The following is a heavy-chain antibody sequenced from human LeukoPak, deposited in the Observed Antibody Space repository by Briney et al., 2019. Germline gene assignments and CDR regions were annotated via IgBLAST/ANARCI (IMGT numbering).Heavy chain of an antibody. J-gene: IGHJ4*02. V-gene: IGHV4-61*01. CDR2: IYYSGST. Sequence: SETLSLTCTVSGGSVSSSSYYWSWIRQPPGKGLEGIGYIYYSGSTNYNPSLKSRVTISVDTSNDRFSLKLSSVTAADPAVYYCARGPYFDCWGQGTLVTVSS. CDR1: GGSVSSSSYY. CDR3: ARGPYFDC.